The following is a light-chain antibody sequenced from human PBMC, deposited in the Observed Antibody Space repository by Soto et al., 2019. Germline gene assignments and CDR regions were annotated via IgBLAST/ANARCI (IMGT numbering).Light chain of an antibody. V-gene: IGKV1-39*01. CDR2: HAS. Sequence: KSPPSMSVPLGDRVTITSRASQSISSYLNWYQQKPGKAPKLLIYHASTLESGVPSRFSGSGSGTDFTLTISSLQPEDFATYYCQQLKFFPITFGQGTRLEIK. CDR3: QQLKFFPIT. J-gene: IGKJ5*01. CDR1: QSISSY.